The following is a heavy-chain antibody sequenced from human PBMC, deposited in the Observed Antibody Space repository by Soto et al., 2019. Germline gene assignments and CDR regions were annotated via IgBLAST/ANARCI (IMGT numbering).Heavy chain of an antibody. CDR3: ARDQHSYGFFDY. V-gene: IGHV1-18*04. CDR1: GYTFTSYG. J-gene: IGHJ4*02. Sequence: ASVKVSCKASGYTFTSYGISWVRQAPGQGLEWMGWISADNGNTNYAQKLRGRVTMTTDTSTTTAYLELRSLRSDDTAVYYCARDQHSYGFFDYWGQGTLLTVSS. CDR2: ISADNGNT. D-gene: IGHD5-18*01.